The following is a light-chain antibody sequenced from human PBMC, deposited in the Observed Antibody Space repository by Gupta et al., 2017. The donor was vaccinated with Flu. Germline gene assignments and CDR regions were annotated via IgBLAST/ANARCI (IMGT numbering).Light chain of an antibody. Sequence: NFMLTQPHSVSESPGKTVTISCTRSSGSIATNYVQWYQQRPGSSHTNVSDDEDQRLSGVPDRFSGFIASSYKYESLKILGLKTEDEEDYEGKYYDSINRLCIFGGGTKLTVL. CDR1: SGSIATNY. CDR3: KYYDSINRLCI. CDR2: DED. V-gene: IGLV6-57*01. J-gene: IGLJ2*01.